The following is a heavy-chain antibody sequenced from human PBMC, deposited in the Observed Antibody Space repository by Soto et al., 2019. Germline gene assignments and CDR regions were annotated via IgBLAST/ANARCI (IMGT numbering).Heavy chain of an antibody. D-gene: IGHD2-15*01. CDR2: IISIFGTA. V-gene: IGHV1-69*06. CDR1: GGTFSNYA. J-gene: IGHJ6*02. Sequence: SVKVSCKASGGTFSNYAISWVRQAPGQGLEWMGRIISIFGTANYAQKFQGRVTITADKSTSTAYMELSSLRSEDTAVYYCAIQRPYCSGGNCFSISDYYYYGLDVWGQGTTVTVSS. CDR3: AIQRPYCSGGNCFSISDYYYYGLDV.